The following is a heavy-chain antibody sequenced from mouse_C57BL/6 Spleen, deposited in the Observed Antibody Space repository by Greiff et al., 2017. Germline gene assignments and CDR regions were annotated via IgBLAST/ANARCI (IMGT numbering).Heavy chain of an antibody. Sequence: EVKLVESGGGLVKPGGSLTLSCAASGFTFSDYGMHWVRQAPEKGLEWVAYISSGSSTIYYADTVKGRFTISRDNAKNTLFLQMTSLRSEDTAMYYCARGWNYWYFDVWGTGTTVTVSS. D-gene: IGHD3-2*02. CDR3: ARGWNYWYFDV. V-gene: IGHV5-17*01. J-gene: IGHJ1*03. CDR2: ISSGSSTI. CDR1: GFTFSDYG.